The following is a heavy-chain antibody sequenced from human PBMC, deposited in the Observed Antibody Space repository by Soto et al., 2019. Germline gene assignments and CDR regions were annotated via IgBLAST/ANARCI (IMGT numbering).Heavy chain of an antibody. J-gene: IGHJ2*01. CDR1: GGTFSSYA. V-gene: IGHV1-69*13. D-gene: IGHD5-12*01. CDR2: IIPIFGTA. CDR3: ARGVGWLQYKYWYFDL. Sequence: SVKVSCKASGGTFSSYAISWVRQAPGQGLEWMGGIIPIFGTANYAQKFQGRVTITADESTSTAYMELSSLRSEDTAVYYCARGVGWLQYKYWYFDLWGRGTLVTVSS.